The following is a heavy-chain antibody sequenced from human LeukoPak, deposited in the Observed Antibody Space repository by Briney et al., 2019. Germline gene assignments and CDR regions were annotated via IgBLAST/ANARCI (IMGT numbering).Heavy chain of an antibody. CDR2: INTDGSST. CDR3: ARPYSSSEFWFDP. V-gene: IGHV3-74*01. D-gene: IGHD6-6*01. J-gene: IGHJ5*02. Sequence: GGSLRLSCAASGFTFSSYWMHWVRQAPGKGLVWVSRINTDGSSTSYADSVKGRFTISRDNAKNTLYLQMNSLRAEDTAVYYCARPYSSSEFWFDPWGQGTLVTVSS. CDR1: GFTFSSYW.